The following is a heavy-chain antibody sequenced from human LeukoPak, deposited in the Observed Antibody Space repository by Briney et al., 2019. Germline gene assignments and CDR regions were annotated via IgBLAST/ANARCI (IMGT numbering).Heavy chain of an antibody. J-gene: IGHJ6*02. D-gene: IGHD1-26*01. Sequence: PSETLSLTCTVSGGSISSYYWSWIRQPPGKGLEWIGYIYYSGSTNYNPSLKSLVTISVDTSKNQFSLKLSSVTAADTAVYYCARVPHWEYYYGMDVWGQGTTVTVSS. V-gene: IGHV4-59*01. CDR2: IYYSGST. CDR1: GGSISSYY. CDR3: ARVPHWEYYYGMDV.